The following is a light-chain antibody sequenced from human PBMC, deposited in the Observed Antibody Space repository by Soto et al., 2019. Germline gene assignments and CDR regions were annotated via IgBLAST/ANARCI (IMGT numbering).Light chain of an antibody. CDR2: DVS. J-gene: IGLJ2*01. CDR3: SSYTSRSTRV. CDR1: SSDVGGYNY. Sequence: QSALTQPASVSGSPGQPITISCTGTSSDVGGYNYVSWYQQHPGKAPKLMIYDVSNRPSGVSNRFSGSKSGNTASLTISGLQAEDEADYYCSSYTSRSTRVFGGGTKLTVL. V-gene: IGLV2-14*01.